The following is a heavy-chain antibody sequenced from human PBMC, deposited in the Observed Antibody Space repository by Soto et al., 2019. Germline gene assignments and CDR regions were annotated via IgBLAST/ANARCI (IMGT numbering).Heavy chain of an antibody. CDR3: ARDLRSPRPPVTKAVAGQNRGDYYYYGMDV. Sequence: QVQLVQSGAEVKKPGASVKVSCKASGYTFTGYYMHWVRQAPGQGLEWMGWINPNSGGTNYAQKFQGWVTMTRDTSISTAYMVLSRLRSDDTAVYDCARDLRSPRPPVTKAVAGQNRGDYYYYGMDVWGQGNTVTVSS. V-gene: IGHV1-2*04. CDR1: GYTFTGYY. J-gene: IGHJ6*02. D-gene: IGHD6-19*01. CDR2: INPNSGGT.